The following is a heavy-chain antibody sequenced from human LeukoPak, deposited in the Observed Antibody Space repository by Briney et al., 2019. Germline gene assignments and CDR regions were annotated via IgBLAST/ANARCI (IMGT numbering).Heavy chain of an antibody. CDR1: GYTFTGYY. CDR3: ARAEYYYDSSGYYYFDY. CDR2: INPNSGGT. V-gene: IGHV1-2*06. Sequence: ASVKVSCKASGYTFTGYYMHWVRQAPGQGLEWMGRINPNSGGTNYAQKFQGRVTMTRDTSISTAYMELSRLRSDDTAVYYCARAEYYYDSSGYYYFDYWGQGTLVTVSS. J-gene: IGHJ4*02. D-gene: IGHD3-22*01.